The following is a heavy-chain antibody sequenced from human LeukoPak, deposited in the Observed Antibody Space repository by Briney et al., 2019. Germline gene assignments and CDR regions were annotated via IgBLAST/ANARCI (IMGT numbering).Heavy chain of an antibody. CDR3: ARVSRAVTTPPYYYYMDV. D-gene: IGHD4-17*01. CDR2: IKQDGSEK. CDR1: GFTFSSYW. V-gene: IGHV3-7*01. J-gene: IGHJ6*03. Sequence: GGSLRLSCAASGFTFSSYWMSWVRQAPGKGLEWVANIKQDGSEKYYVDSVKGRLTISRDNAKNSLYLQMNSLRAEDTAVYYCARVSRAVTTPPYYYYMDVWGKGTTVTISS.